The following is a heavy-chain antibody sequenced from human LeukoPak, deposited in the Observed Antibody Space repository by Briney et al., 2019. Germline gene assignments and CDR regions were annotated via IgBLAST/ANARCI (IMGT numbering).Heavy chain of an antibody. CDR1: GFTFDDYA. CDR3: ATEQWLDGNAFDI. J-gene: IGHJ3*02. D-gene: IGHD6-19*01. CDR2: ISWDGGST. Sequence: GSLRLSCAASGFTFDDYAMHWVRQAPGKGLEWVSLISWDGGSTYYADSVKGRFTISRDNSKNSLNLQMNSLRPEDTAVYYCATEQWLDGNAFDIWGQGTMVTVSS. V-gene: IGHV3-43D*03.